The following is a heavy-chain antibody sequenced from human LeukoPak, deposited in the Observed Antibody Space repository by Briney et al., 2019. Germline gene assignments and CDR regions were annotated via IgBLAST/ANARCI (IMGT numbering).Heavy chain of an antibody. Sequence: GSLRLSCAASGFNFSRYWMSWVRQAPGKGLEWVANIRHNGTEENYVDSVKGRFTISRDNAKNSLYLQMNSLRLEDTGTYYCARGGPAAPFDPWGQGTLVTVSS. D-gene: IGHD2-2*01. CDR1: GFNFSRYW. CDR3: ARGGPAAPFDP. CDR2: IRHNGTEE. V-gene: IGHV3-7*05. J-gene: IGHJ5*02.